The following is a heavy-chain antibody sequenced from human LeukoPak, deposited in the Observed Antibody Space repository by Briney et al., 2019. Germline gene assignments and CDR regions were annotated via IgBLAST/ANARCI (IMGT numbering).Heavy chain of an antibody. Sequence: ASVKVSCKASGGTFSSYAISWVRQAPGQGLEWMGGIIPIFGTANYAQKFQGRVTLTADETTSTAYMELSSLRSEDTAVYYCASQLPGYSSGWYFNYWGQGTLVTVSS. J-gene: IGHJ4*02. CDR1: GGTFSSYA. CDR3: ASQLPGYSSGWYFNY. CDR2: IIPIFGTA. D-gene: IGHD6-19*01. V-gene: IGHV1-69*13.